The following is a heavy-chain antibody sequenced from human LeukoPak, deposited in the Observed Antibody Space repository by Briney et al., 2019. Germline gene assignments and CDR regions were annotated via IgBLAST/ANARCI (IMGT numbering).Heavy chain of an antibody. CDR1: GFTVSTIY. V-gene: IGHV3-66*04. CDR2: VYSGGST. J-gene: IGHJ6*02. CDR3: ARHFGVISKGVYYYYYGLDA. D-gene: IGHD3-3*01. Sequence: GGSLRLSCAASGFTVSTIYMSWVRQAPGKGLEWVSVVYSGGSTYYADSVKGRFTISRDNSKNTLYLQMSSLRAEDTAVYYCARHFGVISKGVYYYYYGLDAWGQGTTVTVSS.